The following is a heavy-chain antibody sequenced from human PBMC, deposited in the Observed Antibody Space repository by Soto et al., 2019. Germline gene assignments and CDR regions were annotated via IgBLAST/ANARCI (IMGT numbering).Heavy chain of an antibody. D-gene: IGHD4-17*01. J-gene: IGHJ4*02. Sequence: PGGSLRLSCRASGYTFINYYIIWVRQAPWKGLEWVANIRQDGVEKYYVDSVKGRFSISRDNTQKSMYLQMNSLRAENTAVYYCARAPDYGPHLDYWGQGILVAVCS. CDR3: ARAPDYGPHLDY. CDR2: IRQDGVEK. CDR1: GYTFINYY. V-gene: IGHV3-7*03.